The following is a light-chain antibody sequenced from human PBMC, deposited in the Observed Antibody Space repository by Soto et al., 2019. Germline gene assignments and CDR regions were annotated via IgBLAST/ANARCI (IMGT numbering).Light chain of an antibody. V-gene: IGLV2-14*01. J-gene: IGLJ2*01. CDR2: DVS. CDR1: SSDVGGYNY. Sequence: QSALTQPASVSGSPGQSITISCTGTSSDVGGYNYVSWYQPHPGKAPKLMIYDVSNRPSGVSNRFSGSKSGNTAPLTISGLQDEDGADYYCSSYTSSSPVVFGGGTKLTVL. CDR3: SSYTSSSPVV.